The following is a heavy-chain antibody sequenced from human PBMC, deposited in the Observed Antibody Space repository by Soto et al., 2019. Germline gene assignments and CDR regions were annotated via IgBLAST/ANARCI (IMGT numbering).Heavy chain of an antibody. CDR1: GFTFSDYY. V-gene: IGHV3-11*06. D-gene: IGHD1-1*01. J-gene: IGHJ4*02. Sequence: QVQLVESGGGLVKPGGSLRLSCEGSGFTFSDYYISWIRQAPGKGLEWISYSSNSGTFSRYADSVKGRFSISRDNTKNLLYLKINSLRAEDTAVYYCARSGDNYNRLDYWGQGTPVTVSS. CDR3: ARSGDNYNRLDY. CDR2: SSNSGTFS.